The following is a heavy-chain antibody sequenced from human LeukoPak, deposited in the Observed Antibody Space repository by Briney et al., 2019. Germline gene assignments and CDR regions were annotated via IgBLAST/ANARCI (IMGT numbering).Heavy chain of an antibody. D-gene: IGHD3-10*01. CDR1: GGSISSGDYY. CDR2: IYYSGST. CDR3: ARDGYYGSGSPHYMDV. J-gene: IGHJ6*03. V-gene: IGHV4-30-4*08. Sequence: PSEDLSLTCTVSGGSISSGDYYWSWIRQPPEKGLEWIGYIYYSGSTYYNPSLKSRVTISVDTSKNQFSLKLSSVTAADTAVYYCARDGYYGSGSPHYMDVWGKGTTVTVSS.